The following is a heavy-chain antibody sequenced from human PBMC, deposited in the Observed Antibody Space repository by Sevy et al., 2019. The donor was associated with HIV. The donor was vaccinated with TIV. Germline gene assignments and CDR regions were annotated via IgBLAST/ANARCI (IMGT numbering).Heavy chain of an antibody. CDR3: ANSKGDDLSSGYNNWFDP. Sequence: GGSLRLSCAASGFTFSTYAMSWVRQAPGKGLEWVSAISGSGGNTYYADSVKGRFTISRDNAKNTVDLQMNSLRAEDTAVYYCANSKGDDLSSGYNNWFDPWGQGTLVTVSS. CDR1: GFTFSTYA. V-gene: IGHV3-23*01. D-gene: IGHD3-3*01. CDR2: ISGSGGNT. J-gene: IGHJ5*02.